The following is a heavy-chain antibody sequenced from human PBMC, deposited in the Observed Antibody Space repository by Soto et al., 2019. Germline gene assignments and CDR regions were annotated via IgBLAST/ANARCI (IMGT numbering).Heavy chain of an antibody. V-gene: IGHV3-7*03. Sequence: GSLMLSCAASGFTFSSYWMTWVLQAPGNGLEWVTNIKEDGSEKYYVDSVKGRFTISRDNAKNSLYLEMNSLRAEDTAIYYCARYYDGSGNSDAFDIWGQGTMVTVSS. D-gene: IGHD3-22*01. J-gene: IGHJ3*02. CDR1: GFTFSSYW. CDR2: IKEDGSEK. CDR3: ARYYDGSGNSDAFDI.